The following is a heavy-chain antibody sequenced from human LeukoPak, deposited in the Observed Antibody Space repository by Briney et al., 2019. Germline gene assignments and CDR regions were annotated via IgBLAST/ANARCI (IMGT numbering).Heavy chain of an antibody. J-gene: IGHJ3*02. CDR1: GFTVSSNY. CDR2: IYSGGST. V-gene: IGHV3-66*01. D-gene: IGHD6-13*01. Sequence: GGSLRLSCAASGFTVSSNYMSWVRQAPGKGLEWVSVIYSGGSTYYADSVKGRFTISRDNSKNTLYLQMNSLRAEDTAVYYCARLYSSSWYAHAFDIWGQGTMVTVSS. CDR3: ARLYSSSWYAHAFDI.